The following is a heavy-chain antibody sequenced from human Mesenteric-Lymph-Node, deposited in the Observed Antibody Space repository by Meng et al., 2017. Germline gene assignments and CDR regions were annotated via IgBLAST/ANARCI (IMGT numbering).Heavy chain of an antibody. CDR1: GFTFSSYA. D-gene: IGHD7-27*01. CDR3: ARGGHELTGYYFDY. CDR2: ISYDGSNK. Sequence: GESLKISCAASGFTFSSYAMHWVRQAPGKGLEWVAVISYDGSNKYYADSVKGRFTISRDNSKNTLYLQMNSLRAEDTAVYYCARGGHELTGYYFDYWGQGTLVTVSS. V-gene: IGHV3-30*04. J-gene: IGHJ4*02.